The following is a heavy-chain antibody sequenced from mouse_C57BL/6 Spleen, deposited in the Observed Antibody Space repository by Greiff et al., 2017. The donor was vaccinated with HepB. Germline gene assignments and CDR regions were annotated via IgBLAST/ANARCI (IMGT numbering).Heavy chain of an antibody. CDR3: ARAYYYGSSDAMDY. CDR1: GYTFTSYW. J-gene: IGHJ4*01. D-gene: IGHD1-1*01. V-gene: IGHV1-50*01. CDR2: IDPSDSYT. Sequence: QVQLQQPGAELVKPGASVKLSCKASGYTFTSYWMQWVNQRPGQGLEWIGEIDPSDSYTNYNQKFKGKATLTVDTSSSTAYMQLSSLTSEDSAVYYCARAYYYGSSDAMDYWGQGTSVTVSS.